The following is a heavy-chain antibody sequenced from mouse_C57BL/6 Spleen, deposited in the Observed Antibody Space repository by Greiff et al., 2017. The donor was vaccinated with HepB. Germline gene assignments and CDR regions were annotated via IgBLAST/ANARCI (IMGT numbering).Heavy chain of an antibody. V-gene: IGHV1-18*01. D-gene: IGHD1-1*01. J-gene: IGHJ1*03. CDR3: ARGEILRSHFDV. Sequence: EVQLQQSGPELVKPGASVKIPCKASGYTFTDYNMDWVKQSHGKSLEWIGDINPNNGGTIYNQKFKGKATMTVDKSSSTAYMELRSLTSEDTAVYDGARGEILRSHFDVWGTRTTVTVSS. CDR2: INPNNGGT. CDR1: GYTFTDYN.